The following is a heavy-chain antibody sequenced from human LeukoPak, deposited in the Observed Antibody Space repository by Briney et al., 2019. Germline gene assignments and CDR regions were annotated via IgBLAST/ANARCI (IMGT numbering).Heavy chain of an antibody. J-gene: IGHJ4*02. Sequence: SETLSLTCAVYGGSFSGYYWSWIRQPPGKGLEWIGEINYSGSTNYNPSLKSRVIISVDTSKNQFSLKLSSVTAADTAVHYCARRLRYFDWLLTLDYWGQGTLVTVSS. V-gene: IGHV4-34*01. CDR2: INYSGST. CDR1: GGSFSGYY. CDR3: ARRLRYFDWLLTLDY. D-gene: IGHD3-9*01.